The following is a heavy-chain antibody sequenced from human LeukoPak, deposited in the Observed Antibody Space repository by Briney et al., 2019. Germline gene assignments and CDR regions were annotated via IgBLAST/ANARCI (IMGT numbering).Heavy chain of an antibody. D-gene: IGHD3-3*01. CDR1: GYTFTSYA. Sequence: ASVKVSCKASGYTFTSYAMNWVRQAPGQGLEWMGGIIPIFGTANYAQKFQGRVTITADESTSTAYMELSSLRSEDTAVYYCARGAPRGEGLENDFWSGYSTYYYYYGMDVWGQGTTVTVSS. CDR3: ARGAPRGEGLENDFWSGYSTYYYYYGMDV. J-gene: IGHJ6*02. V-gene: IGHV1-69*13. CDR2: IIPIFGTA.